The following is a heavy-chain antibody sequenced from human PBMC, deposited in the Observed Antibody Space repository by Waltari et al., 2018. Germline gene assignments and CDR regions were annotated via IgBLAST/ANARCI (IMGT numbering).Heavy chain of an antibody. J-gene: IGHJ3*02. CDR2: MYDSGST. CDR3: ARGVITIFGVESDDAFDI. V-gene: IGHV4-38-2*01. Sequence: QVQLQESGPGLVKPSETLSLTCAVSGYSISSGYYWGWIRQPPGTGRGWIGSMYDSGSTFYNPSLKSRVTISVDTSKNQFSLKLSSVTAADTAVYYCARGVITIFGVESDDAFDIWGQGTMVTVSS. D-gene: IGHD3-3*01. CDR1: GYSISSGYY.